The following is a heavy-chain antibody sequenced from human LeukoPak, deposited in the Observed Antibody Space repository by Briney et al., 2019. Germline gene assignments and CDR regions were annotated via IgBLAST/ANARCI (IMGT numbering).Heavy chain of an antibody. J-gene: IGHJ4*02. V-gene: IGHV3-7*01. Sequence: GGSLRLSCAASGFTFSSYWMSWVRQAPGKGLEWVANIKQDGSEKYYVDSVKGRFTISRDNAKNSLYLQMNSLRAEDMAVYYCARGGGSTRPRFDYWGQGTLVTVSS. CDR2: IKQDGSEK. D-gene: IGHD3-16*01. CDR1: GFTFSSYW. CDR3: ARGGGSTRPRFDY.